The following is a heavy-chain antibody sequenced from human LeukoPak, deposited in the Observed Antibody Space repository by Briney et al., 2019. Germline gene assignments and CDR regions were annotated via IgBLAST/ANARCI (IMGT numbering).Heavy chain of an antibody. D-gene: IGHD2-21*02. J-gene: IGHJ5*02. CDR2: ISGSGGST. CDR1: GFTFSTYA. V-gene: IGHV3-23*01. CDR3: ARDTYCGGDCYSS. Sequence: GGSLRLSCAASGFTFSTYAMSWVRQAPGKGLEWVSAISGSGGSTYYADSVKGRFTISRDNSKNTLYLQMNSLRAEDTAVYYCARDTYCGGDCYSSWGQGTLVTVSS.